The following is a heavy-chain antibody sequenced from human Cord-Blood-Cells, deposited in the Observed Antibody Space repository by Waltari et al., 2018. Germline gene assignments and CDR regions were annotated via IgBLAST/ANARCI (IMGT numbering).Heavy chain of an antibody. CDR2: MNPNSGNT. V-gene: IGHV1-8*03. Sequence: QVQLVQSGAEVKKPGASVKVSCKASGYTFTSYDINWVRQATGQGLEGMEWMNPNSGNTGYAQKFQGRVTITRNTSISTAYMELSSLRSEDTAVYYCARPGSSWYAFDIWGQGTMVTVSS. CDR1: GYTFTSYD. CDR3: ARPGSSWYAFDI. J-gene: IGHJ3*02. D-gene: IGHD6-13*01.